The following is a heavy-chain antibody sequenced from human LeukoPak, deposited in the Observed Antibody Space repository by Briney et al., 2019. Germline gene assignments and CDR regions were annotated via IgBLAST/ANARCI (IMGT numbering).Heavy chain of an antibody. D-gene: IGHD2-2*01. V-gene: IGHV3-64*01. CDR2: ISSNGGST. Sequence: PGGSLRLSCAASGFTFSSYAMHWVRQAPGKGLEYVSAISSNGGSTYYANSVKGRFTISRDNSKNTLYLQMGSLRAGDMAVYYCARERGYCSSTSCSDAFDIWGQGTMVTVSS. J-gene: IGHJ3*02. CDR1: GFTFSSYA. CDR3: ARERGYCSSTSCSDAFDI.